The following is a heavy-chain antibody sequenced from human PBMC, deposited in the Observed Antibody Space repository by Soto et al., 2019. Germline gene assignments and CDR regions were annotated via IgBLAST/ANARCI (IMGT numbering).Heavy chain of an antibody. J-gene: IGHJ5*02. Sequence: SATLSLTCTFSGGSISSSSYYWDWIRQPPGQGLEWIGSIYYSGSTYYNPSLKSRVTISVDTSKNQFSLKLSSVTAADTAVYYCASQSNIRARQEDWFDTWAQATLVAVSA. CDR3: ASQSNIRARQEDWFDT. D-gene: IGHD2-2*02. CDR2: IYYSGST. CDR1: GGSISSSSYY. V-gene: IGHV4-39*01.